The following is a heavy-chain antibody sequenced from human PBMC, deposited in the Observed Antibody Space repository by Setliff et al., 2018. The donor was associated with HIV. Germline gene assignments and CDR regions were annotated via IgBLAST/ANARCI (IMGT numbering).Heavy chain of an antibody. Sequence: PSETLSLTCTVSGGSISSYYWSWVRQPPGKGLEWIGYIYYSGSTNYNPSLKSRVSISLDTSKKQVSLKLNSVTAADTAVYYCARDPYCPNTCYEDFTFDSWGQGTLVTVSS. D-gene: IGHD2-8*01. CDR2: IYYSGST. V-gene: IGHV4-59*01. CDR3: ARDPYCPNTCYEDFTFDS. J-gene: IGHJ4*02. CDR1: GGSISSYY.